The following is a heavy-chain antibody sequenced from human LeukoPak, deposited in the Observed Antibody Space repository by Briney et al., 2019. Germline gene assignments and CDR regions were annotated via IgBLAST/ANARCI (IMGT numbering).Heavy chain of an antibody. CDR1: GFTFSSYG. V-gene: IGHV3-23*01. D-gene: IGHD2-21*01. CDR3: AKAPVTTCSGAYCYPFDY. CDR2: ISGSGGST. Sequence: GGSLRLSCAASGFTFSSYGMSWVRQAPGKGLEWVSAISGSGGSTYYADSVKGRFTISRDNSKNTLYLQMNSLRAEVTAVYYCAKAPVTTCSGAYCYPFDYWGQGTLVTVSS. J-gene: IGHJ4*02.